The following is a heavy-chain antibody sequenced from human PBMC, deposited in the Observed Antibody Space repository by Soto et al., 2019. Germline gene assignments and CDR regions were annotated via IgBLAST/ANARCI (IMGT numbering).Heavy chain of an antibody. CDR2: ISSDGSDK. Sequence: QVQLVESGGGVVQPGRSLRLSCAASGFTFSNFGMHWVRQAPGKGLEWVAAISSDGSDKYYSDSVKGRFTISRDNSKNTLFLQMSSLRVEDTAVYYCAKGSELAHPEFAYWGQGTLVTVSS. D-gene: IGHD1-26*01. J-gene: IGHJ4*02. CDR1: GFTFSNFG. V-gene: IGHV3-30*18. CDR3: AKGSELAHPEFAY.